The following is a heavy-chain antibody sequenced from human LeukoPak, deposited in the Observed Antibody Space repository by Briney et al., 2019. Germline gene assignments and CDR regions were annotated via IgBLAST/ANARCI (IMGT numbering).Heavy chain of an antibody. CDR2: ISGSGGST. D-gene: IGHD2-15*01. J-gene: IGHJ4*02. CDR1: GFTFSSYA. Sequence: GGSLRLSCAASGFTFSSYAMSWVRQAPGKGLEWVSGISGSGGSTYYADSVKGRFTISRDNSKSTLYLQMNSLRAEDTAVYYCAKPAYCSGGSCYSIGYFDYWGQGTLVTVSS. CDR3: AKPAYCSGGSCYSIGYFDY. V-gene: IGHV3-23*01.